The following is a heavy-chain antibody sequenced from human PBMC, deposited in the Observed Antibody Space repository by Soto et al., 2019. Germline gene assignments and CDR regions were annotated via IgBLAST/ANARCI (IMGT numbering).Heavy chain of an antibody. V-gene: IGHV3-30*18. CDR3: AKEHDLGALDY. Sequence: QVQLVESGGGVVQPGRSLRLSCAASGFTFSSYGMHWVRQAPGKGLEWVAVISYDGSNKYYADSVKGRFTISRDNSENTLYLQMNSLRAEDTAVYYCAKEHDLGALDYWGQGTLVTVSS. D-gene: IGHD2-21*02. J-gene: IGHJ4*02. CDR2: ISYDGSNK. CDR1: GFTFSSYG.